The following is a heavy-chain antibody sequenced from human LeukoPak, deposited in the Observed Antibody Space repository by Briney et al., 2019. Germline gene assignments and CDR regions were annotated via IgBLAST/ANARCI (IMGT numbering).Heavy chain of an antibody. CDR2: IRFDGRDE. Sequence: PGGSLTLSCAASGFTFRNFGMHWVRQAPGKGLEWVAFIRFDGRDEYYVDSLKGRFTISRDNSKNTVYLQVNGLTSEDTALYYCAKDKSQVGVDSASTPVDHWGQGTLVIVSS. J-gene: IGHJ4*02. CDR3: AKDKSQVGVDSASTPVDH. V-gene: IGHV3-30*02. D-gene: IGHD3-16*01. CDR1: GFTFRNFG.